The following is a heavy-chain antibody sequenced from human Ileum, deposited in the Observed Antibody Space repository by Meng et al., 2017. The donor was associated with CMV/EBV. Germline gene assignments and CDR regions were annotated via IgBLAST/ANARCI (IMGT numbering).Heavy chain of an antibody. J-gene: IGHJ4*02. CDR3: ARSNFAYHLDY. CDR1: GYIFSDHY. Sequence: CSTSGYIFSDHYIDWVRQAPGKGLEWVGLTRNKANSYTTEYAASVQGRFTISRDDSKNSVYLQMNSLKNEDTAVYYCARSNFAYHLDYWGQGTLVTAPQ. D-gene: IGHD3-3*02. V-gene: IGHV3-72*01. CDR2: TRNKANSYTT.